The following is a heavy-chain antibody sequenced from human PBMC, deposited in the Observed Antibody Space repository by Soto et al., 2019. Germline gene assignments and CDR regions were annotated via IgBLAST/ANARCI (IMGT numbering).Heavy chain of an antibody. V-gene: IGHV1-69*06. CDR3: ARGNDIVVVVAAANYYYGMDV. J-gene: IGHJ6*02. CDR2: IIPIFGTA. Sequence: QVQLVQSGAEVKKPGSSVKVSCKASGGTFSSYAISWVRQAPGQGLEWMGGIIPIFGTANYAQKFQGRVTITADKSTSTAYMELSSLRSEDTAVYYCARGNDIVVVVAAANYYYGMDVWGQGTTVTVSS. CDR1: GGTFSSYA. D-gene: IGHD2-15*01.